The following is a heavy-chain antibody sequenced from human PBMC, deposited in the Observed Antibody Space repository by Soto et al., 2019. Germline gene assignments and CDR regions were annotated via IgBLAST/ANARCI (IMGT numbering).Heavy chain of an antibody. J-gene: IGHJ4*02. CDR2: INPSGGST. CDR1: GYTFTSYY. D-gene: IGHD3-22*01. Sequence: ASVNVSCRSSGYTFTSYYMHWARHAPGQGRAWMVIINPSGGSTSYAQKFQGRVTMTRDTSINTAYMELSRLRSDDTAVYYCARRKGDYYDSSGYHYYFDYWGQGTLLPVSS. CDR3: ARRKGDYYDSSGYHYYFDY. V-gene: IGHV1-46*01.